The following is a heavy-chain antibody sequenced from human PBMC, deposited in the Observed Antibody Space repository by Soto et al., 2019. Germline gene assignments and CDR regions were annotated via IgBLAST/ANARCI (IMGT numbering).Heavy chain of an antibody. CDR3: ARTYGMSAAYFDY. Sequence: QVQLVESGGGVVQPGRSLRLSCAASGFIFSTYAMHWVRQAPGKGLEWVAVISHDGSNQYYADSVKGRFTVSRDNSKSTLLLQMSSLQPEDTAVFYCARTYGMSAAYFDYWGHGMLVTVSS. V-gene: IGHV3-30-3*01. J-gene: IGHJ4*01. D-gene: IGHD3-16*01. CDR1: GFIFSTYA. CDR2: ISHDGSNQ.